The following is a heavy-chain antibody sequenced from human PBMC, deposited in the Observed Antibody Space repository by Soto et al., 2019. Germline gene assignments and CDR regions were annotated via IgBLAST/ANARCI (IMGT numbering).Heavy chain of an antibody. CDR1: GGTLSSYA. CDR3: AGTREIPYYHGMDV. CDR2: IIPIFGSA. D-gene: IGHD2-2*02. Sequence: SVKFSCKAPGGTLSSYAINWVRQAPGQGLEWMGGIIPIFGSANYAPKFQGRVTISADESTSTAYMEVSSLRSEDTAVYYCAGTREIPYYHGMDVWGQGTTVTVSS. V-gene: IGHV1-69*13. J-gene: IGHJ6*02.